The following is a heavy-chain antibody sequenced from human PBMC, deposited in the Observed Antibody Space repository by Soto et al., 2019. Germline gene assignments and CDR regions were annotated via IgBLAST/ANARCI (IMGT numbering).Heavy chain of an antibody. J-gene: IGHJ2*01. CDR1: GFTFSDAY. D-gene: IGHD1-26*01. CDR2: ISHTSHYM. Sequence: QEQLVESGGGLVKPGGSLRLSCAASGFTFSDAYMSWIRQAPGKGLEGVSYISHTSHYMKYSDSVEGRFTVSRDNAKNSLYLHMNSLRAEDTAVYYCAKTVGLGPFGHFTLCGRGTPVIVSS. V-gene: IGHV3-11*05. CDR3: AKTVGLGPFGHFTL.